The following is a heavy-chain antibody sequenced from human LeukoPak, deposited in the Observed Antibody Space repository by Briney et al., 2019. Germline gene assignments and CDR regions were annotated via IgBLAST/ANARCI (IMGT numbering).Heavy chain of an antibody. Sequence: GGSLRLSCAASGFTFSSYSMNWVRQAPGKGLEWVSYISSSSSTIYYADSVKGRFTISRDNAKNSLYLQMNSLRAEDTAVYYCAKDLLRYGYNVFDYWGQGTLVTVSS. V-gene: IGHV3-48*01. CDR3: AKDLLRYGYNVFDY. CDR2: ISSSSSTI. CDR1: GFTFSSYS. J-gene: IGHJ4*02. D-gene: IGHD5-24*01.